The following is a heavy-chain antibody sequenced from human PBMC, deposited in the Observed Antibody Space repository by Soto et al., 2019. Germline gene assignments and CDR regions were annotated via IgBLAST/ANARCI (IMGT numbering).Heavy chain of an antibody. J-gene: IGHJ3*02. D-gene: IGHD5-18*01. CDR1: GGTFSSYA. CDR3: ARGGYSYGPDAFDI. V-gene: IGHV1-69*13. CDR2: IIPIFGTA. Sequence: SVQVSCKASGGTFSSYAISWVRQAPGQGLEWMGGIIPIFGTANYAQKFQGRVTITADESTSTAYMELSSLRSEDTAVYYCARGGYSYGPDAFDIWGQGTMVTVSS.